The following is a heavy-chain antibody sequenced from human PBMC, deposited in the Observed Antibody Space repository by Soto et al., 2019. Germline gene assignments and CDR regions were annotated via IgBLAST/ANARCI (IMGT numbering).Heavy chain of an antibody. CDR2: AHHSGRN. V-gene: IGHV4-4*02. J-gene: IGHJ4*02. CDR3: ARSEATGLDH. Sequence: QVQLQESGPGLVKPSGTLSLTCTVSGGSMTSSNWWNWVRQSPGKWLEWIGEAHHSGRNNYNPSLKRRVTISVDKSKNHFSLKLSSVTAADTPVYYCARSEATGLDHWGQGTLVTVSS. CDR1: GGSMTSSNW. D-gene: IGHD1-26*01.